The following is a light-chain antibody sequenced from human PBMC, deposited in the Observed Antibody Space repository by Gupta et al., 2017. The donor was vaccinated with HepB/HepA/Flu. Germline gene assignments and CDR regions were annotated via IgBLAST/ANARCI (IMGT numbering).Light chain of an antibody. CDR2: DVS. Sequence: SAMTPPAHGSEYPGQAIPISWTGTRRDVVGYDYVCWYQQHPGKAPKLMIYDVSDRPSGVSNRFSGSKSGNTASLTISGLQAEDEADYYCSSVTRSNTVIFGGGTKLTVL. V-gene: IGLV2-14*01. CDR3: SSVTRSNTVI. CDR1: RRDVVGYDY. J-gene: IGLJ2*01.